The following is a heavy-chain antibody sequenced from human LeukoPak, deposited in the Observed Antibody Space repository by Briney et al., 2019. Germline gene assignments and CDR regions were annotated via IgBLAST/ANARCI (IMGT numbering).Heavy chain of an antibody. CDR2: INTGNGNT. CDR3: ARVPLHDASGHYYSH. Sequence: ASVKVSCKTSGYTFTNYGMHWVRQAPRQSLEWMGWINTGNGNTKSSQKFQDRVTLSRDTSASTAYMELNSLSSEDTAVYYCARVPLHDASGHYYSHWGQGTLVTVSS. D-gene: IGHD3-22*01. V-gene: IGHV1-3*04. CDR1: GYTFTNYG. J-gene: IGHJ1*01.